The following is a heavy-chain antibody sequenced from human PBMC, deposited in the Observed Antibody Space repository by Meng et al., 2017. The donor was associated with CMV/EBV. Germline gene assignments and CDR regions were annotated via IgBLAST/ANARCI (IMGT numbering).Heavy chain of an antibody. V-gene: IGHV3-21*01. CDR3: ARPLGYCSSTSCYGRVNWFDP. J-gene: IGHJ5*02. CDR1: YS. D-gene: IGHD2-2*01. Sequence: YSMNWGRQAPGKGLEWVSSISSSSSYIYYADSVKGRFTISRDNAKNSLYLQMNSLRAEDTAVYYCARPLGYCSSTSCYGRVNWFDPWGQGTLVTVSS. CDR2: ISSSSSYI.